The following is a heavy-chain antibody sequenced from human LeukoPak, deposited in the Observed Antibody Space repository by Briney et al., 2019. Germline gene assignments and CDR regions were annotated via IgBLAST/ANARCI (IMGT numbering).Heavy chain of an antibody. J-gene: IGHJ4*02. CDR2: IKQDGSEK. Sequence: GGSLRLSCAASGFTFSSSAMSWVRQAPGKGLEWVANIKQDGSEKYYVDSVKGRFTISRDNAKNSLYLQMNSLRAEDTAVYYCAREEYGGDYHYWGQGTLVTVSS. D-gene: IGHD4-17*01. CDR1: GFTFSSSA. V-gene: IGHV3-7*03. CDR3: AREEYGGDYHY.